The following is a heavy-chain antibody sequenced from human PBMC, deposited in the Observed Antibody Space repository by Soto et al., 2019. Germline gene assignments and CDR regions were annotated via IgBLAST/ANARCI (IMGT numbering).Heavy chain of an antibody. V-gene: IGHV1-18*01. Sequence: ASVKVSCKASGYTFTSYGISWVRLAPGQGLEWTGCISAYNGNTNYAQKLQGRVTMTTDPSTSTAYMELRSLRSDDTAVYYCAGDGTYYDFWSGYLTSARNYYYCCMDVWGQGTTVTVSS. J-gene: IGHJ6*02. D-gene: IGHD3-3*01. CDR1: GYTFTSYG. CDR2: ISAYNGNT. CDR3: AGDGTYYDFWSGYLTSARNYYYCCMDV.